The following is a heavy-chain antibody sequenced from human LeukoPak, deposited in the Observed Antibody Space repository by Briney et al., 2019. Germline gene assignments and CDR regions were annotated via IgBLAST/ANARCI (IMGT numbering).Heavy chain of an antibody. V-gene: IGHV3-23*01. D-gene: IGHD6-19*01. Sequence: GGSLRLSCAASGLTFSSYAMSWVRQAPGKGLEWVSAISGSGGSTYYADSVKGRFTISRDNSKNTLYLQMNSLRAEDTAVYYCAKAPLSIAVAGTRWFDPWGQGTLVTVSS. CDR2: ISGSGGST. CDR3: AKAPLSIAVAGTRWFDP. J-gene: IGHJ5*02. CDR1: GLTFSSYA.